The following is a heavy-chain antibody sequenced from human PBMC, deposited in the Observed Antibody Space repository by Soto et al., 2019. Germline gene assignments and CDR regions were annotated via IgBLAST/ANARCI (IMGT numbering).Heavy chain of an antibody. J-gene: IGHJ4*02. CDR3: TRDSPEITFGGVVYWGNFDY. V-gene: IGHV3-49*03. Sequence: GGSLRLSCTASGFTVGDNAMSWFRQAPGKGLEWVGFIGKKAYGGTAEYAASVKGRFTISRDDSTNSAYLQMNSLKTEDTAVYYCTRDSPEITFGGVVYWGNFDYWGQGTLVTVSS. CDR2: IGKKAYGGTA. D-gene: IGHD3-16*01. CDR1: GFTVGDNA.